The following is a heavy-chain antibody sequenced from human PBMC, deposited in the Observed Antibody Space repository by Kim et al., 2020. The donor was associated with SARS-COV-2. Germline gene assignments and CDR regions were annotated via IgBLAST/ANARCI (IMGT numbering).Heavy chain of an antibody. Sequence: IYAQKVQGRVTMTEDTSTDTAYMELSSLRSEDTAVYYCATDLDYSGYQEDWGQGTLVTVSS. J-gene: IGHJ4*02. CDR3: ATDLDYSGYQED. D-gene: IGHD5-12*01. V-gene: IGHV1-24*01.